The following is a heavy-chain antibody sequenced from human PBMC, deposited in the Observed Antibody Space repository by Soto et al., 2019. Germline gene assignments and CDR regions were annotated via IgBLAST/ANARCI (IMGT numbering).Heavy chain of an antibody. CDR2: INHSGST. Sequence: SETLSLTCAVYGRSFSGYYWSWIRQPPGKGLEWIGEINHSGSTNYNPSLKSRVTISVDTSKNQFSLKLTSVTAADTAVYYCARDKLTGLFDYWGQGALVTV. CDR1: GRSFSGYY. J-gene: IGHJ4*02. D-gene: IGHD2-8*02. V-gene: IGHV4-34*01. CDR3: ARDKLTGLFDY.